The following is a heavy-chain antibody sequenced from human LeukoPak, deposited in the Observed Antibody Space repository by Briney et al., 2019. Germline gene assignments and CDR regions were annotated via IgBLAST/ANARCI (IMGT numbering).Heavy chain of an antibody. CDR2: FDPEDGET. D-gene: IGHD6-13*01. CDR1: GYTLTELS. CDR3: ATDFHLGSIAAAGF. Sequence: GASVKVSCKVTGYTLTELSMHWVRQAPGKGLEWMGGFDPEDGETIYAQKFQGRVTMTEDTSTDTAYMELSSLRSKDTAVYYCATDFHLGSIAAAGFWGQGTLVTVSS. V-gene: IGHV1-24*01. J-gene: IGHJ4*02.